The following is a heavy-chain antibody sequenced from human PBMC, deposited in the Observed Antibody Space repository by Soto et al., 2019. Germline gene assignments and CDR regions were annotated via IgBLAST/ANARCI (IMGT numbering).Heavy chain of an antibody. CDR3: ARVRRSSGYYYGD. Sequence: GXSVKVSCTSSGSTFTSYYMPLVRQAPGQGLEWMGIINPSGGSTSYAQKFQGRVTMTRDTSTSTVYMELSSLRSEDTAVYYCARVRRSSGYYYGDWGQGTPVTVSS. D-gene: IGHD3-22*01. J-gene: IGHJ4*02. V-gene: IGHV1-46*01. CDR2: INPSGGST. CDR1: GSTFTSYY.